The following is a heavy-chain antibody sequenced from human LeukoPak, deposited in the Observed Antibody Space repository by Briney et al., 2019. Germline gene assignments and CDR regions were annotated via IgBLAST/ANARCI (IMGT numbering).Heavy chain of an antibody. CDR2: IYSGGST. D-gene: IGHD3-10*01. J-gene: IGHJ4*02. CDR1: SFTVSSSY. CDR3: ARLPSGDY. V-gene: IGHV3-66*04. Sequence: PGGSLRLSCAAPSFTVSSSYMTWVRQAPGKGLEWVSIIYSGGSTYYADSVKGRFTISRDISKNTLYLQMNSLRAEDTAVYYCARLPSGDYWGQGTLVTVSS.